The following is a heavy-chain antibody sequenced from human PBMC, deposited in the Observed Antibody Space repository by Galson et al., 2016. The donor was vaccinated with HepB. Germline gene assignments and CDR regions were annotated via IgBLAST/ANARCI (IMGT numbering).Heavy chain of an antibody. CDR3: ARDPYYYDPTVLGADY. J-gene: IGHJ4*02. Sequence: SVKVSCKASGAILSSYAISWVRQAPGQGLEWMGGNIPITHTPHYAQKLQGRLTISADEYTGTGYMELSSLSSDDTTVYYCARDPYYYDPTVLGADYWGQGTLVTVSS. CDR2: NIPITHTP. CDR1: GAILSSYA. D-gene: IGHD3-22*01. V-gene: IGHV1-69*13.